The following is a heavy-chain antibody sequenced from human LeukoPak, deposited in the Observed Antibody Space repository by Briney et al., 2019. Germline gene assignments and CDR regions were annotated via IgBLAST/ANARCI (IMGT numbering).Heavy chain of an antibody. J-gene: IGHJ1*01. D-gene: IGHD3-22*01. V-gene: IGHV1-18*01. CDR3: ARYLPYDSSGRGYFNH. CDR1: GYTITSYG. CDR2: ISGDNGNT. Sequence: ASVKVSCKASGYTITSYGISWVRQAPGQGLEWMGWISGDNGNTNYAQNLQGRVTMTTDTTTSTAYMELRSLRSDDTAVYYCARYLPYDSSGRGYFNHWGQGTLVTVCS.